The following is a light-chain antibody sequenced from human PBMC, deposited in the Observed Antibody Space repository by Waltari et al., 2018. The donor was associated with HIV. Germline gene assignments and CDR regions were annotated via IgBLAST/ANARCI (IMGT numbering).Light chain of an antibody. CDR3: QSYDSSLSGSVV. V-gene: IGLV1-40*01. CDR2: GNS. J-gene: IGLJ2*01. CDR1: SPTLGAGYD. Sequence: QSVLTQPPSVSGAPRQRLPIPCTRSSPTLGAGYDVPWYQQLPGPAPKLLIYGNSNRPSGVPDRFSGSKSGTSASLAITGLQAEDEADYYCQSYDSSLSGSVVFGGGTKLTVL.